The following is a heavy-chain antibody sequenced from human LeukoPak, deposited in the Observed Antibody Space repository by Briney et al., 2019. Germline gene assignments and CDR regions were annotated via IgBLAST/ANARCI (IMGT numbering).Heavy chain of an antibody. J-gene: IGHJ4*02. CDR2: INPNSGGT. CDR3: ARELDTVLGYYFDY. V-gene: IGHV1-2*02. D-gene: IGHD5-18*01. Sequence: ASVKVSCKASGYTFTGYYMHWVRQAPGQGLEWMGWINPNSGGTNYAQKFQGRVTMTRDTSISTAYMELSRLRSDDTAVYYCARELDTVLGYYFDYWGQGTLVTVSS. CDR1: GYTFTGYY.